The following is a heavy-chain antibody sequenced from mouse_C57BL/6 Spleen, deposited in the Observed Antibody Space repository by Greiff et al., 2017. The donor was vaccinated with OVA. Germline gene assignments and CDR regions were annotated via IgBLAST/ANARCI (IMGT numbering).Heavy chain of an antibody. J-gene: IGHJ3*01. CDR3: ARGPSYYDYDGGFAY. D-gene: IGHD2-4*01. CDR1: GFTFSDYG. V-gene: IGHV5-17*01. Sequence: EVKVVESGGGLVKPGGSLKLSCAASGFTFSDYGMHWVRQAPEKGLEWVAYISSGSSTIYYADTVKGRFTISRDNAKNTLFLQMTSLRSEDTAMYYCARGPSYYDYDGGFAYWGQGTLVTVSA. CDR2: ISSGSSTI.